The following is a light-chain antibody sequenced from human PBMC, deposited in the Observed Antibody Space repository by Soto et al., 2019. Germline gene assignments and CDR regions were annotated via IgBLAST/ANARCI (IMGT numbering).Light chain of an antibody. CDR1: SSDVGGYTY. Sequence: QSVLSQPASVSASPGQSITIPCTRTSSDVGGYTYVSWYQQHPGKAPKRMIYDVSNRASGVSNRFSGSKSGNTASLTISGLQAEDEADYYRSSYTSSSTLYVFGTGNKV. V-gene: IGLV2-14*01. CDR2: DVS. CDR3: SSYTSSSTLYV. J-gene: IGLJ1*01.